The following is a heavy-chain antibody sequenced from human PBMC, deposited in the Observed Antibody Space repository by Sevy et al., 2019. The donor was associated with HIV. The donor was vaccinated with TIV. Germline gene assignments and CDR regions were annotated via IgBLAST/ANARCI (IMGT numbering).Heavy chain of an antibody. CDR2: INHSGSS. J-gene: IGHJ5*02. D-gene: IGHD3-16*01. V-gene: IGHV4-4*02. CDR1: GGSIRSVNW. CDR3: ARGGETPRGFDP. Sequence: SETLSLTCTVSGGSIRSVNWWHWVRQPPGKGLEWIGEINHSGSSNYNPSLKSRVTISVDNSKNQFSLKLSAVTAADTGVYYCARGGETPRGFDPWGQGTLVTVSS.